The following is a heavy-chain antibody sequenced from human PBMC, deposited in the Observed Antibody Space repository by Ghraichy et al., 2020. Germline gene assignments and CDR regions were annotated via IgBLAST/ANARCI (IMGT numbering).Heavy chain of an antibody. CDR1: GGSISSGGYY. Sequence: SETLSLTCTVSGGSISSGGYYWSWIRQHPGKGLEWTGYIYYSGSTYYNPSLKSRVTISVDTSKNQFSLKLSSVTAADTAVYYCARGDGYSYGYFDYWGQGTLVTVSS. CDR2: IYYSGST. V-gene: IGHV4-31*03. D-gene: IGHD5-18*01. J-gene: IGHJ4*02. CDR3: ARGDGYSYGYFDY.